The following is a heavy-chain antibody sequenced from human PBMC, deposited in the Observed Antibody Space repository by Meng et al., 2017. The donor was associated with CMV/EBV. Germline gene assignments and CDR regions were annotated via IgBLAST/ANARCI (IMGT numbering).Heavy chain of an antibody. CDR3: ARGYYDSSGYYYRGGYYFDY. Sequence: QVQLVQLGAEVKKAGSSVKVSCKASGGTFSSYAISWVRQAPGQGLEWMGGIIPIFGTANYAQKFQGRVTITADESTSTAYMELSSLRSEDTAVYYCARGYYDSSGYYYRGGYYFDYWGQGTLVTVSS. D-gene: IGHD3-22*01. CDR1: GGTFSSYA. CDR2: IIPIFGTA. V-gene: IGHV1-69*12. J-gene: IGHJ4*02.